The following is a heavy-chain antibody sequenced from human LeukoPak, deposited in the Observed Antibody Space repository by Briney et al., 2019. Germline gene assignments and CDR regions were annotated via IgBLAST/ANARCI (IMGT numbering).Heavy chain of an antibody. Sequence: ASVKVSCKASGYTFTSYDINWVRQATGQGLEWMGWMNPNSGNTGYAQKFQGRVTMTRNTSISTAYMELSSLRSEDTAVYCCARGHDYGDYLDYWGQGTLVTVSS. D-gene: IGHD4-17*01. CDR3: ARGHDYGDYLDY. J-gene: IGHJ4*02. CDR1: GYTFTSYD. V-gene: IGHV1-8*01. CDR2: MNPNSGNT.